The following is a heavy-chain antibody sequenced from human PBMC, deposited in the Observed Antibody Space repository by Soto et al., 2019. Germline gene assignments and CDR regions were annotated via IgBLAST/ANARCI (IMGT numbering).Heavy chain of an antibody. J-gene: IGHJ6*04. CDR1: GYTFTSYA. V-gene: IGHV1-3*01. CDR3: ARDTIMGWDYYYYYGMDV. Sequence: ASVKVSCKASGYTFTSYAMHWVRQAPGQRLEWMGWINAGNGNTKYSQKFQGRVTITRDTSASTAYMELSSLRSEDTAVYYCARDTIMGWDYYYYYGMDVWGKGTTVTVSS. D-gene: IGHD1-26*01. CDR2: INAGNGNT.